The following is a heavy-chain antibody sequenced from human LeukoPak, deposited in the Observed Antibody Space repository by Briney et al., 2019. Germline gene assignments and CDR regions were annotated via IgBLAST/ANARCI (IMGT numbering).Heavy chain of an antibody. D-gene: IGHD2-2*01. V-gene: IGHV3-7*01. CDR3: ARRLAPRYCSSTSCYPTSHYFDY. CDR1: GFTFSRYW. CDR2: IKQDGSQK. Sequence: SGGSLRLSCAASGFTFSRYWMSWVRQAPGKGLEWVANIKQDGSQKSYVDSVKGRFTISRDNANNLLYLQMNSLRAEDTAVYYCARRLAPRYCSSTSCYPTSHYFDYWGQGTLVTVSS. J-gene: IGHJ4*02.